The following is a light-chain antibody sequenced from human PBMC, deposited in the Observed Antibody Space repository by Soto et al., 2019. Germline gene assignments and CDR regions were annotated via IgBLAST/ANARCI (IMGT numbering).Light chain of an antibody. Sequence: EIVLTQSPATLSLSPGERATLSCRASQSVSSYLAWYQKKPGQAPRLLMYDASNSATGVPARFSGSWSGTDFTLTISSLKPEDFSVYYCQQYSNWYTFGQGTKLYIK. J-gene: IGKJ2*01. CDR1: QSVSSY. CDR3: QQYSNWYT. CDR2: DAS. V-gene: IGKV3-11*01.